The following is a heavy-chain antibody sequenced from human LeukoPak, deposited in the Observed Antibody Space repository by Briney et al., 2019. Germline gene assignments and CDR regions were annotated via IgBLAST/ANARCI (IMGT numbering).Heavy chain of an antibody. D-gene: IGHD3-16*01. V-gene: IGHV4-34*01. CDR1: GGSFSGYY. CDR2: INHSGST. CDR3: ARTFTSPAWFFDL. J-gene: IGHJ2*01. Sequence: PSETLSLTCAVYGGSFSGYYWSWIRQPPGKGLEWIGEINHSGSTNYNPSLKSRITISVDTSKNQFSLKLSSVTAADTAVYYCARTFTSPAWFFDLWGRGTLVTVSS.